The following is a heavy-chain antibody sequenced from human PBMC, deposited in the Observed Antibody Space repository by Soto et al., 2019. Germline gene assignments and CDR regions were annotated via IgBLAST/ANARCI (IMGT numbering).Heavy chain of an antibody. CDR3: ARGYCSSTSCPPYFYYYYMDV. V-gene: IGHV1-18*01. Sequence: QVQLVQSGAEVKKPGASVKVSCKASGYTFTSYGISWVRQAPGQGLEWMGWISAYNGNTNDAQKLQGRVNMTTDTSTSTAYTKLRRLRSDDTAVYYCARGYCSSTSCPPYFYYYYMDVWGKGTKVTVSS. J-gene: IGHJ6*03. D-gene: IGHD2-2*01. CDR1: GYTFTSYG. CDR2: ISAYNGNT.